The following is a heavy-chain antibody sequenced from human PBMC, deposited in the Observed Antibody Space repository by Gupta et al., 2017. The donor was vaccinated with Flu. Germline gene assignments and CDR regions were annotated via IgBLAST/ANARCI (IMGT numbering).Heavy chain of an antibody. CDR1: GGSISSGSYY. D-gene: IGHD5-18*01. Sequence: QVQLQESGPGLVKPSQTLSLTCTVSGGSISSGSYYWSWIRQPAGKGLEWIGRIYTSGTTHYNPSLKSRVSISLDTSKNQFSLKLSSVTAADTAVYYCARAVLYGYSHMSGWLDPWGQGTLVTVSS. CDR2: IYTSGTT. V-gene: IGHV4-61*02. CDR3: ARAVLYGYSHMSGWLDP. J-gene: IGHJ5*02.